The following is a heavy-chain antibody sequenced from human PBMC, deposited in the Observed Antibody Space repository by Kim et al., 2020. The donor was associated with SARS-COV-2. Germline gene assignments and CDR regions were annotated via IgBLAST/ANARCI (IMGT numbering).Heavy chain of an antibody. CDR2: IYPGDSDT. Sequence: GESLKISCKGSGYSFTSYWIGWVRQMPGKGLEWMGIIYPGDSDTRYSPSFQGQVTISADKSISTAYLQWSSLKASDTAMYYCARLIAAPYAPKAFDIWGQGTMVTVSS. CDR3: ARLIAAPYAPKAFDI. J-gene: IGHJ3*02. CDR1: GYSFTSYW. V-gene: IGHV5-51*01. D-gene: IGHD6-13*01.